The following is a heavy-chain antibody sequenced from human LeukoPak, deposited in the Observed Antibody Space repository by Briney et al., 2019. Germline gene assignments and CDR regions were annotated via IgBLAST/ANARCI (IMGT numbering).Heavy chain of an antibody. D-gene: IGHD2-21*02. J-gene: IGHJ5*02. CDR2: IYYSGST. CDR3: ARGLLFSWFDP. V-gene: IGHV4-31*03. CDR1: GGSISSGGYY. Sequence: SQTLSLTCSVSGGSISSGGYYWSWIRQHPGKGLEWIGNIYYSGSTYYNPSLKSRVTISVDTSENQFSLKLTSVTAADTAVYYCARGLLFSWFDPWGQGTLVTVSS.